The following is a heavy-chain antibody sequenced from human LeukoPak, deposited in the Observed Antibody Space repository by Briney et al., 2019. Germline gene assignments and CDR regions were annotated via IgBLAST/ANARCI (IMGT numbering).Heavy chain of an antibody. CDR3: VTGTPFGGS. J-gene: IGHJ4*02. CDR1: GFTFSSSW. D-gene: IGHD2-15*01. Sequence: GALRLSCAASGFTFSSSWMHWVRQAPGKRLEWVANLRQGGNEKYYINSVKGRFTISRDNGKTSLYLQMNNLRAEDTAVYFCVTGTPFGGSWGQGTLVTVSS. V-gene: IGHV3-7*03. CDR2: LRQGGNEK.